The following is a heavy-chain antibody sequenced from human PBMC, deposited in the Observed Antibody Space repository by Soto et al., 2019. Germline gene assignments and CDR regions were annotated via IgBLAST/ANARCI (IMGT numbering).Heavy chain of an antibody. V-gene: IGHV1-18*04. J-gene: IGHJ2*01. CDR3: AREKFYGSSGYYVGNWYFGL. CDR1: GYTFTTYS. Sequence: QVQLVQSGAEVKKPGASVNVSCKASGYTFTTYSVTWMRQAPGQGLEWMGWINAFSGITKYAQNLQDRITMTTDTYTSTVYMELRSLRSEDTAIYYCAREKFYGSSGYYVGNWYFGLWGRGTLVTVSS. CDR2: INAFSGIT. D-gene: IGHD3-22*01.